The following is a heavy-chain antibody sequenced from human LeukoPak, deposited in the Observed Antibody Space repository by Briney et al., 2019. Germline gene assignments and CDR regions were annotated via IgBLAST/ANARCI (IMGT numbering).Heavy chain of an antibody. CDR1: GYTFTNYW. V-gene: IGHV5-51*01. Sequence: GESQKISCQGFGYTFTNYWIGWVRQMPGKGLEWMGIIFPGDSNTRYSPSFQGEVTMSADKSISTAYLQWSGLKASDTAVYYCARLDYDSDGYNWFDPWGQGTLVTVSS. CDR3: ARLDYDSDGYNWFDP. J-gene: IGHJ5*02. CDR2: IFPGDSNT. D-gene: IGHD3-22*01.